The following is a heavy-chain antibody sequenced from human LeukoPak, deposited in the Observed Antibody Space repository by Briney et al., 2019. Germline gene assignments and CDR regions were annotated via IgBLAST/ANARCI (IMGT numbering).Heavy chain of an antibody. J-gene: IGHJ6*02. CDR1: GFTVSSNY. CDR2: IYSGGST. D-gene: IGHD3-3*01. Sequence: PGGSLRLSCAASGFTVSSNYMSWVRQAPGKGLEWVSVIYSGGSTYYADSVKGRFTISRDNSKNTLYLQMNSLRAEDKAVYYCARATVVLRFLEWLPDGMDVWGQGTTVTVSS. V-gene: IGHV3-66*01. CDR3: ARATVVLRFLEWLPDGMDV.